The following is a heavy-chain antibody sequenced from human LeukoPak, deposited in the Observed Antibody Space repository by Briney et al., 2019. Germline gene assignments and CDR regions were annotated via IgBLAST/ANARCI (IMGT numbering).Heavy chain of an antibody. D-gene: IGHD3-22*01. Sequence: GESLKTSCKSSGYRFTSYWIGWVRQMPGKGLEWMGIIYPGDSDTRYSPSFQGQVTISADKSISTAYLQWSSLKASDTAMYYCARQSGYYVSSGYYYVTFDYWGQGTLVTVSS. CDR3: ARQSGYYVSSGYYYVTFDY. CDR2: IYPGDSDT. CDR1: GYRFTSYW. J-gene: IGHJ4*02. V-gene: IGHV5-51*01.